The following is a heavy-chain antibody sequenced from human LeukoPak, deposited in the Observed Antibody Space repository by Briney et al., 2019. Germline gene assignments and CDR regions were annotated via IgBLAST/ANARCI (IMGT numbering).Heavy chain of an antibody. CDR3: ARVRSGTLAYCGGDCRSDAFDI. D-gene: IGHD2-21*02. CDR1: GGTFSSYA. Sequence: ASVKVSRKASGGTFSSYAISWVRQAPGQGLEWMGRIIPILGIANYAQKFQGRVTITADKSTSTAYMELSSLRSEDTAVYYCARVRSGTLAYCGGDCRSDAFDIWGQGTMVTVSS. CDR2: IIPILGIA. V-gene: IGHV1-69*04. J-gene: IGHJ3*02.